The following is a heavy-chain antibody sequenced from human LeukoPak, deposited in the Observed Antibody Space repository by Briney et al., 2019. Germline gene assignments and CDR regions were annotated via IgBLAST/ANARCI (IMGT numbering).Heavy chain of an antibody. J-gene: IGHJ3*02. CDR2: IKEDGSEK. Sequence: GGSLRLSCAASGYTFSSYWMSWTRQAPGKGLEWVANIKEDGSEKYYVDSVKGRFTISRDNAKNSLYLQMNSLRAEDTAVYYCARDAAFGVVITDAFDIWGQGTMVTVSS. CDR1: GYTFSSYW. CDR3: ARDAAFGVVITDAFDI. V-gene: IGHV3-7*01. D-gene: IGHD3-3*01.